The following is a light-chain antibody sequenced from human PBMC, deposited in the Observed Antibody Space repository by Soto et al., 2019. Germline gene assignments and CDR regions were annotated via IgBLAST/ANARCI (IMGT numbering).Light chain of an antibody. Sequence: QSALTQPASVSGSPGQSITISCTGTSSDVGSYNLVSWYYQHPGKAPKLMIYEDNKRPSGVSNRFSGSKSANTASLTISGLQTEDEAEYYCCSYAGTNTFVFGTGTKVTVL. CDR2: EDN. CDR3: CSYAGTNTFV. J-gene: IGLJ1*01. CDR1: SSDVGSYNL. V-gene: IGLV2-23*01.